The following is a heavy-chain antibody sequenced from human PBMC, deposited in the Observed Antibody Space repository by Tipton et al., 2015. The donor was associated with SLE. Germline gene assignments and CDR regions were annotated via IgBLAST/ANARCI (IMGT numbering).Heavy chain of an antibody. Sequence: TLSLTCAVYGGSISSSSSYYWAWIRQPPGKGVEWIGEINHRGSTNYNPSLKSRVTISVDTSKNHFSLKLRSVTAADTAVYYCARRRPNLSTGGVCGAFDIWGQGTMVTVSS. D-gene: IGHD2-8*02. CDR1: GGSISSSSSYY. CDR3: ARRRPNLSTGGVCGAFDI. CDR2: INHRGST. V-gene: IGHV4-34*01. J-gene: IGHJ3*02.